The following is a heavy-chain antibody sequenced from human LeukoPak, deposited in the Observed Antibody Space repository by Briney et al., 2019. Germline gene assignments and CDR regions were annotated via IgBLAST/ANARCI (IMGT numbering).Heavy chain of an antibody. Sequence: PGGSLRLSCAASRFTFRNYAMHWVRQAPGKGLEWVANINQDGSEKNYVDSVKGRFTISRDNAKKSQYLQMNSLRADDTAVYYCARAHTYDYDSSGLHWGQGTLVTVSS. CDR2: INQDGSEK. CDR1: RFTFRNYA. J-gene: IGHJ4*02. V-gene: IGHV3-7*01. D-gene: IGHD3-22*01. CDR3: ARAHTYDYDSSGLH.